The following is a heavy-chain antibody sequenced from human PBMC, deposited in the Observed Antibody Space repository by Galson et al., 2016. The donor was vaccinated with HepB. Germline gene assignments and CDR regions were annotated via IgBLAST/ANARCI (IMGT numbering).Heavy chain of an antibody. Sequence: SVKVSCKASGYTFTSYGISWVRQAPGQGLEWMGWISPYNGDTNYAQKLQGRVTVTTDTSASTAYMELRSLRSDDTAVYYCARNAQDSPYYGMDVWGQGTTVTVSS. CDR2: ISPYNGDT. V-gene: IGHV1-18*01. CDR3: ARNAQDSPYYGMDV. CDR1: GYTFTSYG. J-gene: IGHJ6*02. D-gene: IGHD2-15*01.